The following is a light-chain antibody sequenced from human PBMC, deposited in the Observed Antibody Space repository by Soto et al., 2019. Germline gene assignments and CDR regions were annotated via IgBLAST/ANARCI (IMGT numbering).Light chain of an antibody. CDR1: EWFRGKN. J-gene: IGKJ5*01. CDR3: QQYGTWIT. Sequence: EIVLTQSPGTLSLSPGDRVSLSCGASEWFRGKNLAWYQHKPGQSPRLLIYSSSIMASGVPDRVRVSGSGTVFTLTITRLEHEDCAVYYCQQYGTWITFGQGTGLETK. CDR2: SSS. V-gene: IGKV3-20*01.